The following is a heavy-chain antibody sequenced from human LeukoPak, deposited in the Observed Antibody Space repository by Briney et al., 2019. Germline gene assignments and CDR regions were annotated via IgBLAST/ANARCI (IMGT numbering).Heavy chain of an antibody. CDR3: ARDSRETGSTSDFDY. CDR1: GYTFSDYG. Sequence: ASVKVSCKASGYTFSDYGVSWVRQAPGQGREWLGWISADTDNTNFAQRVPGRVTMTTDTSTNTAYMELWSLRSDDTAIYYCARDSRETGSTSDFDYWGQGTLVTVSS. D-gene: IGHD1-7*01. J-gene: IGHJ4*02. V-gene: IGHV1-18*01. CDR2: ISADTDNT.